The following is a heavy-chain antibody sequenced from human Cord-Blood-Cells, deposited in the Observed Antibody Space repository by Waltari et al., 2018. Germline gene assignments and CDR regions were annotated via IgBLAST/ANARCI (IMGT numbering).Heavy chain of an antibody. J-gene: IGHJ4*02. CDR3: ARVGATWYFDY. CDR1: GFTFSSDA. CDR2: ISGSGGST. Sequence: EVQLLESGGGLVQPGVSLRLSCAASGFTFSSDAMGWVRQAPGKGLEWVSAISGSGGSTYYADSVKGRFTISRDNSKNTLYLQMNSLRAEDTAVYYCARVGATWYFDYWGQGTLVTVSS. D-gene: IGHD1-26*01. V-gene: IGHV3-23*01.